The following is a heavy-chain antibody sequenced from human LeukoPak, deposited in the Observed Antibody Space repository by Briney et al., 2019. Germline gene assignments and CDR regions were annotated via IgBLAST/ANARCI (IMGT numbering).Heavy chain of an antibody. CDR1: GFTFSDFA. CDR2: IGRDGVNS. V-gene: IGHV3-64*01. CDR3: ARDWLLDY. Sequence: GGSLRLSCAASGFTFSDFAVQWVRQVPGKGLEFVSGIGRDGVNSYYANSVRDRFTISRDNSKNTLYLQMGSLTTEDMAVYYCARDWLLDYWGEGTLVTVSS. D-gene: IGHD3-9*01. J-gene: IGHJ4*02.